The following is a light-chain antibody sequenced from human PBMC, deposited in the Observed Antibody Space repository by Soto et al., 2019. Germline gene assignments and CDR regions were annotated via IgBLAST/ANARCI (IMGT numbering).Light chain of an antibody. V-gene: IGLV1-44*01. CDR2: SNN. J-gene: IGLJ2*01. Sequence: QLVLTQPPSASGTPGQRVTISCSGSSSNIGSNTVDWYQQFPGTAPKLLIYSNNQRPSGVPGRFSGSKSGTSASLAISGLQSEDEADYYCAAWDDSLNGHVFGGGTKLTVL. CDR1: SSNIGSNT. CDR3: AAWDDSLNGHV.